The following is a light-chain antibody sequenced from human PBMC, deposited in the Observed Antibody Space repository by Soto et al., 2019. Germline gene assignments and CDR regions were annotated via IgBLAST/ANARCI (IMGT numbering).Light chain of an antibody. CDR3: CSNAGSYEV. Sequence: QSALTQPRSVSGSPGQSVTISCTGTSSDVGGYNYVSWYQQHPGKAPKGMIYDVSKRPSGVPDRFSGSKSGNTASLTISGLQAEDEADYYCCSNAGSYEVFGGGTKLTVL. V-gene: IGLV2-11*01. J-gene: IGLJ2*01. CDR2: DVS. CDR1: SSDVGGYNY.